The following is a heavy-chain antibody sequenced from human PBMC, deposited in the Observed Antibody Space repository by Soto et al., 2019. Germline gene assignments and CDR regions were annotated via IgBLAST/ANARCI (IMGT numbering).Heavy chain of an antibody. Sequence: GASVKVSCKASGYTFTRYDIKWVRQATGKGLEGMGWMNPNSGNTGYAQKFQGRVTMTRNTSISTAYMELSSLRSEDTAVYYCARVVEDDFWSGYRGGGACDVWGKGTTVTVSS. CDR3: ARVVEDDFWSGYRGGGACDV. CDR2: MNPNSGNT. V-gene: IGHV1-8*01. J-gene: IGHJ6*04. CDR1: GYTFTRYD. D-gene: IGHD3-3*01.